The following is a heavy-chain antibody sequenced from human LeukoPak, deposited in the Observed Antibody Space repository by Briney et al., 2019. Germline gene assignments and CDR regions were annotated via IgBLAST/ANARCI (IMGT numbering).Heavy chain of an antibody. J-gene: IGHJ4*02. CDR2: ISSGSGYI. CDR1: GFTFSSYS. CDR3: ARIDGYCSSASCYSRLDY. Sequence: GGSLRLSCAASGFTFSSYSMNWVRQAPGAGLEWVSYISSGSGYIYYAGSVKGRFTISRDNAKNSLYLQMNSLRAEDTGIYYCARIDGYCSSASCYSRLDYWGQGFLVTVSS. D-gene: IGHD2-2*03. V-gene: IGHV3-21*04.